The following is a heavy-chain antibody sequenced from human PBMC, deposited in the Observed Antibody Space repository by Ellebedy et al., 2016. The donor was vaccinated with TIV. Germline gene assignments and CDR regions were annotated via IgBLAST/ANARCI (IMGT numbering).Heavy chain of an antibody. CDR1: GGSINSYY. V-gene: IGHV4-59*01. CDR3: ARTEYNWFDP. CDR2: IYNSGST. Sequence: MPSETLSLTCTVSGGSINSYYWSWIRQPPGKGLEWIGYIYNSGSTNYNPSLKSRVTISVDTSKNQFSLRLNSVSAADTAVYYCARTEYNWFDPWGQGTLVIVSS. J-gene: IGHJ5*02.